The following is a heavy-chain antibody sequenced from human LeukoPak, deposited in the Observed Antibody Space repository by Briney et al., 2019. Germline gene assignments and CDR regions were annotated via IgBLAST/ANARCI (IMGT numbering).Heavy chain of an antibody. CDR2: IIPIFGTA. D-gene: IGHD4-17*01. CDR3: ARDLGVDFSDYGDYRHPLHFDF. V-gene: IGHV1-69*13. Sequence: GASVRLPCKASGGTFSSYAISWVRQAPGQGLEWMGGIIPIFGTANYAQKFQGRVTITADESTSTAYMELSSLRSEDTAVYYCARDLGVDFSDYGDYRHPLHFDFWGQRSLVTVSS. CDR1: GGTFSSYA. J-gene: IGHJ4*02.